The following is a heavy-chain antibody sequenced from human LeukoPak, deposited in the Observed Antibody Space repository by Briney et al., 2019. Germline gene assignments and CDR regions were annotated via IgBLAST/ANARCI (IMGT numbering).Heavy chain of an antibody. CDR1: GFTFSTNA. CDR2: ISYGSDYM. Sequence: PGGSLRLSCVASGFTFSTNAIDWVRQAPGKGLQWVAAISYGSDYMFYADSVKGRFTISRDNAKNSVYLQMNSLRAEDTAVYYCTVTTSLDYWGQGTLVTVSS. V-gene: IGHV3-21*04. J-gene: IGHJ4*02. D-gene: IGHD1-14*01. CDR3: TVTTSLDY.